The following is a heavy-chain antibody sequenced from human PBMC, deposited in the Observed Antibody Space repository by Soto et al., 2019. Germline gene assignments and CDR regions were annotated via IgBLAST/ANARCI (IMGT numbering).Heavy chain of an antibody. CDR1: GFTFSNYA. CDR3: AKKYPGTRPFDY. CDR2: IGTDSDR. J-gene: IGHJ4*02. D-gene: IGHD2-2*02. V-gene: IGHV3-23*01. Sequence: PWGSLRLSCAASGFTFSNYAMNWVRQAPGKGLEWVSAIGTDSDRYYADSVKGRFTISRDNSKTTLYLQMNSLRAEDTALYYCAKKYPGTRPFDYWGQGTLVTVSS.